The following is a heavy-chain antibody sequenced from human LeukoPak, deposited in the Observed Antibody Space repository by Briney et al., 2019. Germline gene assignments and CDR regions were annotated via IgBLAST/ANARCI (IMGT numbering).Heavy chain of an antibody. D-gene: IGHD2-2*01. CDR3: ARQQVISSAGCVDY. J-gene: IGHJ4*01. V-gene: IGHV4-34*01. CDR2: INHIGRT. Sequence: SETLSLTCSVSGESFIGYFWTWIRQPPGRGLEWIGDINHIGRTNDNPSLKSRVSISVDTSKNQFSLNLSSVTAADTAVYYCARQQVISSAGCVDYCGHGTLVTVSS. CDR1: GESFIGYF.